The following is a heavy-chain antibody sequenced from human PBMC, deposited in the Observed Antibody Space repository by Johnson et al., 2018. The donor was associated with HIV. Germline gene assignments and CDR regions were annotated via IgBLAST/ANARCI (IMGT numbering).Heavy chain of an antibody. J-gene: IGHJ3*02. V-gene: IGHV3-30*02. CDR1: GFTFSNYG. CDR2: IRYDGSNK. D-gene: IGHD1-14*01. CDR3: ARDSSTTDVAFDI. Sequence: QVQLVESGGGVVQPGGSLRLSCAASGFTFSNYGMHWVHQAPGKGLEWVAFIRYDGSNKYYADSVKGRFTISRDNSKNTLYLKMNSLRGEDTAVYYCARDSSTTDVAFDIWGQGTMVTVSS.